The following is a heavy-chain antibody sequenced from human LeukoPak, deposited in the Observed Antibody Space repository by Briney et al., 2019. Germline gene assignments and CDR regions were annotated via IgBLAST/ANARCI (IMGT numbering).Heavy chain of an antibody. D-gene: IGHD3-9*01. J-gene: IGHJ4*02. Sequence: SETLSLTCTVSGGSISSYYWSWIRQPPGKGLEWIGEINHSGSTNYNPSLKSRVTISVDTSKNQFSLKLSSVTAADTAVYYCARRRLRYFDMVTYYLDYWGQGTLVTVSS. CDR3: ARRRLRYFDMVTYYLDY. CDR1: GGSISSYY. V-gene: IGHV4-34*01. CDR2: INHSGST.